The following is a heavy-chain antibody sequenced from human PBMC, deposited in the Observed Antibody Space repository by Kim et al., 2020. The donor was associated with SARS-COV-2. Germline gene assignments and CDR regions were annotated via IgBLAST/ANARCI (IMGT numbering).Heavy chain of an antibody. CDR3: ARHSIGICTGGVCYARYWYFDR. V-gene: IGHV4-39*01. D-gene: IGHD2-8*02. CDR1: GGSISSSSYY. J-gene: IGHJ2*01. Sequence: SETLSLTCTVSGGSISSSSYYWGWIRQPPGKGLEWIGSIYYSGSTYYNPSLKSRVTISVDTSKNQFSLKLSSVTAADTAVYYCARHSIGICTGGVCYARYWYFDRWGRGTLVTVSS. CDR2: IYYSGST.